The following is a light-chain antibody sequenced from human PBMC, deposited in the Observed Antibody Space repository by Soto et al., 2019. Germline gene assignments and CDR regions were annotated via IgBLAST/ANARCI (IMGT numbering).Light chain of an antibody. J-gene: IGKJ4*01. CDR2: DAS. Sequence: EIVLTQSPATLSLSPGERATLSCRASQSVSSSLAWYQQKPGQAPRLLIYDASNRATGTPARFSGNGSGTDFTVTICSLEPEDFAVYYCQQRTTWPLTFGGGTKVEIK. CDR3: QQRTTWPLT. V-gene: IGKV3-11*01. CDR1: QSVSSS.